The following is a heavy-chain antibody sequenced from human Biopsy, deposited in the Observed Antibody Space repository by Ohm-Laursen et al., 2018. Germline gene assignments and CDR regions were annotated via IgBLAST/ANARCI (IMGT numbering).Heavy chain of an antibody. CDR1: GFTFSDYY. CDR3: ATAIDRRFDY. V-gene: IGHV3-11*01. Sequence: GTLSLTCAASGFTFSDYYMSWIRQAPGKGLEFISYISSSSTISYADSVKGRFTISRDNAKKSLYLQLNSLRAEDTAVYYCATAIDRRFDYWGQGTLVTVSS. D-gene: IGHD3-22*01. J-gene: IGHJ4*02. CDR2: ISSSSTI.